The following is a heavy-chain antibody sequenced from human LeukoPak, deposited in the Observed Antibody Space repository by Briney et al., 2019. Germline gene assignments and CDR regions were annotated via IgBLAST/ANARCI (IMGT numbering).Heavy chain of an antibody. D-gene: IGHD3-10*01. CDR2: IWYDGSNK. CDR3: ARAYYYGSGRVFDY. CDR1: GFTFSIYG. Sequence: GRSLRLSCAASGFTFSIYGMHWVRQAPGKGLEWVAVIWYDGSNKYYADSVKGGFTISRDNSKNTLYLQMNSLRAQDTAVYYCARAYYYGSGRVFDYWGQGTLVTVSS. V-gene: IGHV3-33*01. J-gene: IGHJ4*02.